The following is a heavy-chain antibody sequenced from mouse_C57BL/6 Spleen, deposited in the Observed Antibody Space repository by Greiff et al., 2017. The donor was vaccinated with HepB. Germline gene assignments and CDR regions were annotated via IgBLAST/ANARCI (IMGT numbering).Heavy chain of an antibody. CDR1: GYSFTGYY. V-gene: IGHV1-42*01. CDR3: ARYNDYDFAY. J-gene: IGHJ3*01. Sequence: VQLKQSGPELVKPGASVKISCKASGYSFTGYYMNWVKQSPEKSLEWIGEINPSTGGTTYNQKFKAKATLTVDKSSSTAYMQLKSLTSEDSAVYYCARYNDYDFAYWGQGTLVTVSA. CDR2: INPSTGGT. D-gene: IGHD2-4*01.